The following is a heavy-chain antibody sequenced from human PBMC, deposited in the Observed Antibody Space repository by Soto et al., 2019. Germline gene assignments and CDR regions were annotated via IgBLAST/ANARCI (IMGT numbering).Heavy chain of an antibody. CDR3: ARGGVVVPAAILPTPSNSWFDP. J-gene: IGHJ5*02. Sequence: QVQLQQWGAGLLKPSETLSLTCAVSGGSFSGYYWSWIRQPPGKGLEWIGEINHSGSNNYNPSLKSPVTIEVDTSKIPFSRKLSYVTAADTAVYYCARGGVVVPAAILPTPSNSWFDPWGQGTLVTVSS. D-gene: IGHD2-2*01. V-gene: IGHV4-34*01. CDR2: INHSGSN. CDR1: GGSFSGYY.